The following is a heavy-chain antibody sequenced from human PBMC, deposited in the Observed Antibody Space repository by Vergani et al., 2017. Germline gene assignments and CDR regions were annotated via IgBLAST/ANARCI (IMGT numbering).Heavy chain of an antibody. D-gene: IGHD1-14*01. Sequence: QVQLVQSGAEVKKPGSSVKVSCKASGGTFSSYAISWVRQAPGQGLEWMGAIIHIFGTANSAQNFQGRVTITADESTSADYMELSSLRSEDTAVYYCARGAWGNHGGYYYYMDVWGKGTTVTVSS. V-gene: IGHV1-69*01. J-gene: IGHJ6*03. CDR2: IIHIFGTA. CDR1: GGTFSSYA. CDR3: ARGAWGNHGGYYYYMDV.